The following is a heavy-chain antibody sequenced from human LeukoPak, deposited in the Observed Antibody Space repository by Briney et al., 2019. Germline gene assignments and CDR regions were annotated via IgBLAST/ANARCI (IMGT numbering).Heavy chain of an antibody. CDR2: ISGSGYNT. CDR1: GFTFSGYS. J-gene: IGHJ4*02. V-gene: IGHV3-23*01. Sequence: PGESLRLSCAASGFTFSGYSMTWVRQAPGKGLEWVSEISGSGYNTYYPDSVKGRFTISRDNSKNTLFLQMTSLRAEDTAIYYCARGIDGACDYWGQGILVTVSS. CDR3: ARGIDGACDY. D-gene: IGHD3-10*01.